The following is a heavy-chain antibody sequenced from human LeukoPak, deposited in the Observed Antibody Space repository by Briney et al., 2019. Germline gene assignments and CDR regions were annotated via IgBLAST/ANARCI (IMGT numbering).Heavy chain of an antibody. J-gene: IGHJ4*02. Sequence: SETLSLTCTVSGYSISSSYYWSWIRQPPGKGLEWIGYIYYSGSTNYNPSLKSRVTISVDTSKNQFSLKLSSVTAADTAVYYCARDGPVAGLLWGQGTLVTVSS. D-gene: IGHD6-19*01. V-gene: IGHV4-61*01. CDR2: IYYSGST. CDR3: ARDGPVAGLL. CDR1: GYSISSSYY.